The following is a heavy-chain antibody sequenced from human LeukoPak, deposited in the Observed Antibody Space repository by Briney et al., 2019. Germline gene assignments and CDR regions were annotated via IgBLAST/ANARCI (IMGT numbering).Heavy chain of an antibody. V-gene: IGHV3-43*02. CDR1: GFTFDNYA. J-gene: IGHJ4*02. D-gene: IGHD5-12*01. CDR3: AKGGLRGLYYFDY. CDR2: FSSDGRST. Sequence: QTGGSLRLSCAASGFTFDNYAMHWVRRAPGKGLEWVSLFSSDGRSTYYADSVKGRFTISRDSSKNSLYLQMNSLTTEDTALYYCAKGGLRGLYYFDYWGQGTLVTVSS.